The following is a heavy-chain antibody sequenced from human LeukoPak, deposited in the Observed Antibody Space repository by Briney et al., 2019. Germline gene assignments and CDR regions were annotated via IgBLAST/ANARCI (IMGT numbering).Heavy chain of an antibody. CDR1: GFTFDDYG. J-gene: IGHJ5*02. D-gene: IGHD1-26*01. Sequence: PGGSLRLSCAASGFTFDDYGMSWVRQAPGKGLEWVSVIHSGGATFYADSVKGRFTTSRDNSKNTLYLQMNTLSAEDTAVYFCARDNTVRWGSWGQGTLVTVS. CDR3: ARDNTVRWGS. CDR2: IHSGGAT. V-gene: IGHV3-53*01.